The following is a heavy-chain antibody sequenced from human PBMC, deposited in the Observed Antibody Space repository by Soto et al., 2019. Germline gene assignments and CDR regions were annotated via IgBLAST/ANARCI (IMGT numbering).Heavy chain of an antibody. V-gene: IGHV2-5*02. J-gene: IGHJ6*02. Sequence: QITLKESGPTLVKPTQTLTLTCTFSGMIISTTGVGVGWIRQPPGKALEWLALIYWDGDQRYSPSLRSRLTITKDTSPNQVVLTMSDMDPVDTATYYCVQSRCGGDCLQSDSSHSYYGLEVWGQGTTVTVSS. CDR2: IYWDGDQ. D-gene: IGHD2-21*02. CDR1: GMIISTTGVG. CDR3: VQSRCGGDCLQSDSSHSYYGLEV.